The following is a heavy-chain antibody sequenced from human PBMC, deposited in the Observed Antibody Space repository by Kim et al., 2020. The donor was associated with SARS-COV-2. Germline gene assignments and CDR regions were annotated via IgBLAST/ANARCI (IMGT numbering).Heavy chain of an antibody. V-gene: IGHV3-23*01. CDR3: AKDRKDGNYYGMDV. J-gene: IGHJ6*02. Sequence: ANSGKGRFTISRDNSKNTLYLQMNSLRAEDTAVYYCAKDRKDGNYYGMDVWGQGATVTVSS.